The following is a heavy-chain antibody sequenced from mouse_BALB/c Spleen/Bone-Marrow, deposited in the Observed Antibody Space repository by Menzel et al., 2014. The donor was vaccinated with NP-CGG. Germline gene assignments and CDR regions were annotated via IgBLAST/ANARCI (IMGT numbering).Heavy chain of an antibody. Sequence: VQLQQSGAELARPGASVKLSCKASGYTFTSYWMQWVKQRPGQGLEWIGAIYPGDGDTRYTQKFKGKATLTADKSSSTAYMQLSSLASEDPAVYYCARERGNDYDGFAYWGQGTLVTVSA. V-gene: IGHV1-87*01. J-gene: IGHJ3*01. D-gene: IGHD2-4*01. CDR3: ARERGNDYDGFAY. CDR1: GYTFTSYW. CDR2: IYPGDGDT.